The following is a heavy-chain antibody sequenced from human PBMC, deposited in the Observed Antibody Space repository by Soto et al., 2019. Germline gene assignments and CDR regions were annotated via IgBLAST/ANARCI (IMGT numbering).Heavy chain of an antibody. CDR2: INHSGST. CDR1: GGSFSGYY. CDR3: ARAPRISGSSYYFDY. D-gene: IGHD6-6*01. J-gene: IGHJ4*02. Sequence: QVQLQQWGAGLLKPSETLSLTCAVYGGSFSGYYWSWIRQPPGKGLEWIGEINHSGSTNYNPSLKGRVTISVDTSKNQFSLKLSSVTAADTAVYYCARAPRISGSSYYFDYWGQGTLVTVSS. V-gene: IGHV4-34*01.